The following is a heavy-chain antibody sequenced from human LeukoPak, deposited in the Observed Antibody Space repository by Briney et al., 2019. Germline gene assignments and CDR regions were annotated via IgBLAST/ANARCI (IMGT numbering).Heavy chain of an antibody. J-gene: IGHJ3*02. CDR1: GFTFSDYY. CDR2: ISGSGSTM. Sequence: GGSLRLSCAASGFTFSDYYMSWIRRAPGKGLEWVSYISGSGSTMYYADSVKGRFTISRDNAKNSLYLRVNSLRAEDTAVYFCARDRLGGHDASDIWGQGTTVTVSS. V-gene: IGHV3-11*01. D-gene: IGHD3-16*01. CDR3: ARDRLGGHDASDI.